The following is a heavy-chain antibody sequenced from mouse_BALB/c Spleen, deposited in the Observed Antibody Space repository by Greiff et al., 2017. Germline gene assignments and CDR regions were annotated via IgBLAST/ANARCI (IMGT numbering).Heavy chain of an antibody. CDR3: ARSITTATFYWYFDV. V-gene: IGHV1-85*01. Sequence: VKLVESGAELVKPGASVKLSCKASGYTFTSYDINWVRQRPEQGLEWIGWIFPGDGSTKYNEKFKGKATLTTDKSSSTAYMQLSRLTSEDSAVYFCARSITTATFYWYFDVWGAGTTVTVSS. CDR1: GYTFTSYD. CDR2: IFPGDGST. J-gene: IGHJ1*01. D-gene: IGHD1-2*01.